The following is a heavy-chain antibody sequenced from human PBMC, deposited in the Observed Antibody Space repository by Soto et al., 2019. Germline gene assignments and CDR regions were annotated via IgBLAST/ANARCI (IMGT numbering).Heavy chain of an antibody. Sequence: VQLVESGGGVVQPGRSLRLSCAASGFTFSSYGMHWVRQAPGKGLEWVAVIWYDGSNKYYADSVKGRFTISRDNSKNTLYLQMNSLRAEDTAVYYCARALYLGTPDYWGQGTLVTVSS. CDR2: IWYDGSNK. CDR1: GFTFSSYG. CDR3: ARALYLGTPDY. J-gene: IGHJ4*02. V-gene: IGHV3-33*01. D-gene: IGHD1-1*01.